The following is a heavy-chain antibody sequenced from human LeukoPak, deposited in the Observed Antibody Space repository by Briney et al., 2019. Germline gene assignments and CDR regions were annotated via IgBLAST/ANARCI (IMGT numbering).Heavy chain of an antibody. J-gene: IGHJ4*02. CDR3: ARIEYSGPLDY. CDR1: AGSISSSNHY. D-gene: IGHD1-26*01. Sequence: PSETLSLTCTVSAGSISSSNHYWGWILQPPGKGLECLGSIYYNGRTYYNPSLKSRVSISVDTSKNQFSLKLSSVTAADTAVYYCARIEYSGPLDYWGQGTLVTVSS. V-gene: IGHV4-39*07. CDR2: IYYNGRT.